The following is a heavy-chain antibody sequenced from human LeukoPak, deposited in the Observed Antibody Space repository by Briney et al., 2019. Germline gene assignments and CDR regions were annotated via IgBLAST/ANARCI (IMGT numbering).Heavy chain of an antibody. V-gene: IGHV3-11*04. J-gene: IGHJ3*02. Sequence: PGGSLRLSCAASRFTFSDYYMSWIRQAPGKGLEWVSYISSSGSTIYYTDSVKGRFTISMDNAKNSLYLQLNSLRAEDTAVYYCARDGGPTRGDAFDIWGQGTMVTVSS. CDR1: RFTFSDYY. CDR2: ISSSGSTI. CDR3: ARDGGPTRGDAFDI. D-gene: IGHD3-16*01.